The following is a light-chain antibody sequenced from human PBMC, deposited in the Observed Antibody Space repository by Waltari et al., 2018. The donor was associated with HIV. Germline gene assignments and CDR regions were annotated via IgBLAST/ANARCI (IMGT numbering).Light chain of an antibody. V-gene: IGLV1-51*01. CDR2: DDD. Sequence: QSVLTQPPSVSAAPGPQVNLSCSVGSSNAGASYVSWYQQPPGAAPKPLIFDDDQRPSGIPDRFSGSKSGTSATLGITGLQTGDEADYYCATWDNRLTTVLFGGGTKLTVL. CDR1: SSNAGASY. CDR3: ATWDNRLTTVL. J-gene: IGLJ2*01.